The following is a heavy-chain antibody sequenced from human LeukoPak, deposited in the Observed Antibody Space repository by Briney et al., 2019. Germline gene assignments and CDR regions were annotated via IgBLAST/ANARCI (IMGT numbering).Heavy chain of an antibody. Sequence: SVKVSCKASGGTFSSYAISWVRQAPGQGLEWMGGIIPIFGTANYAQKFQDRVTITTDESTSTAYMELSSLRSEDTAVYYCARDFQYSSSSGWFDPWGQGTLVTVSS. CDR3: ARDFQYSSSSGWFDP. D-gene: IGHD6-6*01. V-gene: IGHV1-69*05. CDR2: IIPIFGTA. J-gene: IGHJ5*02. CDR1: GGTFSSYA.